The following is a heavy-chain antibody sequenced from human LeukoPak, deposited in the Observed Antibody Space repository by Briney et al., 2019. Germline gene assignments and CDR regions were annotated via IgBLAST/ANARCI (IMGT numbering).Heavy chain of an antibody. CDR3: ARNRYYYGSGSYGVPNWFDP. J-gene: IGHJ5*02. Sequence: PSETLSLTCTVSGGSISSYYWSWIRQPPGKGLEWIGYIYYSGSTNYNPSLKSRVTISVDTSKNQFSLKLSSVTAADTAVYYCARNRYYYGSGSYGVPNWFDPWGQGTLVTVSS. D-gene: IGHD3-10*01. CDR1: GGSISSYY. V-gene: IGHV4-59*08. CDR2: IYYSGST.